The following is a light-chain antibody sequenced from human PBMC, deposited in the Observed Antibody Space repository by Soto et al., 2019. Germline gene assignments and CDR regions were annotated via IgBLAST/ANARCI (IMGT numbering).Light chain of an antibody. CDR2: GAS. V-gene: IGKV3-20*01. CDR3: QQYGTSPLMFT. CDR1: QSVANNY. J-gene: IGKJ2*01. Sequence: EIVLTQSPGTLSLSPGERATLSCRASQSVANNYLAWYQQKPGQAPRLLIYGASIRATGVPYRFSGSGSGTDFTLTITRLEPEDFAGYYCQQYGTSPLMFTFGQGTNLGVK.